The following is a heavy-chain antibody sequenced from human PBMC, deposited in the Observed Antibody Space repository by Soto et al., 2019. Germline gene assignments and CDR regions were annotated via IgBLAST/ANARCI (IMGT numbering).Heavy chain of an antibody. CDR3: ARAGTTYNWFDP. J-gene: IGHJ5*02. V-gene: IGHV4-59*01. CDR1: GGSISSYY. D-gene: IGHD4-4*01. CDR2: IYNTGST. Sequence: SETLSLTCTVSGGSISSYYWSWIRQPPGKGLEWIGYIYNTGSTNYNPSLKSRVTISVDTSKNQFSLKLSSVTAADTAVYYCARAGTTYNWFDPWGQGTQVTVSS.